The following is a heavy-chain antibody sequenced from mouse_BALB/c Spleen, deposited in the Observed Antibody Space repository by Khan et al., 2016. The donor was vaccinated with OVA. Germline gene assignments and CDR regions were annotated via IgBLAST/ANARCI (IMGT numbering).Heavy chain of an antibody. CDR1: GYTFTDYA. V-gene: IGHV1S137*01. D-gene: IGHD1-1*02. Sequence: QVQLKQSGAGLVRPGVSVKISCKGSGYTFTDYAMHWMKQSHAKTLEWIGVISTNYGDADYNQKFQGKASMTVDKSSSTAYMELARLTSEDSAIYYCTRGGRFAYWGQGTLVTVSA. CDR3: TRGGRFAY. J-gene: IGHJ3*01. CDR2: ISTNYGDA.